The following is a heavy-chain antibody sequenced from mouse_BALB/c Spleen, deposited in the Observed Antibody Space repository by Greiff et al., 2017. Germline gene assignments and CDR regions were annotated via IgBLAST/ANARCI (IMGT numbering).Heavy chain of an antibody. V-gene: IGHV3-6*02. CDR3: ARREVRRRSLYAMDY. Sequence: LMESGPGLVKPSQSLSLTCSVTGYSITSCYYWYWIRQFPGNKLEWMGYISYDGSNNYNPSLKNRISITRDTSKNQFFLKLNSVTTEDTATYYCARREVRRRSLYAMDYWGQGTSVTVSS. CDR1: GYSITSCYY. D-gene: IGHD2-14*01. J-gene: IGHJ4*01. CDR2: ISYDGSN.